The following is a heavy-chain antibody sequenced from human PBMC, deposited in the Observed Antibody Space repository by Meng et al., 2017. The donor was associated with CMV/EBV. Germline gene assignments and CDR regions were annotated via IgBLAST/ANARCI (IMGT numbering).Heavy chain of an antibody. CDR3: ARHTLLWFGEIY. Sequence: QVSCKGSGYSFTSYWIGWVRQRPGKGLEWMGIIYPGDSDTRYSPSFQGQVTISADKSISTAYLQWSSLKASDTAMYYCARHTLLWFGEIYWGQGTLVTVSS. CDR1: GYSFTSYW. CDR2: IYPGDSDT. J-gene: IGHJ4*02. V-gene: IGHV5-51*01. D-gene: IGHD3-10*01.